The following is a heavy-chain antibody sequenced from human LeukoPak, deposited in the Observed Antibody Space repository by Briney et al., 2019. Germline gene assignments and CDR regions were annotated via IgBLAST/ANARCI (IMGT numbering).Heavy chain of an antibody. CDR1: GFTFTKFW. D-gene: IGHD3-22*01. J-gene: IGHJ4*02. CDR2: IQEDGKKE. Sequence: PGESLRLSCEASGFTFTKFWMSWVRQAPGKGLEWVANIQEDGKKENYVDSVRGRFTISRDNAKNSIYLQMNSLRVEDTAVYYCARVRYDSSGYYSIYDYWGQGTLVTVSS. CDR3: ARVRYDSSGYYSIYDY. V-gene: IGHV3-7*01.